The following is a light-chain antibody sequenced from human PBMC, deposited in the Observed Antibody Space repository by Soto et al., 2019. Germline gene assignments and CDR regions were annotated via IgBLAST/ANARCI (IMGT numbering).Light chain of an antibody. CDR3: QKYGSSPRT. V-gene: IGKV3-20*01. CDR1: QSVSSSY. J-gene: IGKJ1*01. Sequence: VLTQSPGTLSLSPGDSATLSCRGSQSVSSSYLAWYQQKPGQAPRILIYGESSRATGIPDRLSGSGSGTDLNLTISRLEPEDFAVYYCQKYGSSPRTCGQGTKVDIK. CDR2: GES.